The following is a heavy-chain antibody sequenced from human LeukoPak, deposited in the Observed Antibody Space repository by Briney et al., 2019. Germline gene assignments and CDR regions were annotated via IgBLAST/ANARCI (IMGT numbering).Heavy chain of an antibody. CDR1: GYTFTGYY. CDR2: INPNSGGT. V-gene: IGHV1-2*02. J-gene: IGHJ6*03. CDR3: ARGVAGPYYYYMDV. D-gene: IGHD6-19*01. Sequence: GASVKVPCKASGYTFTGYYMHWVRQAPGQGLEWMGWINPNSGGTNYAQKFQGRVTMTRDTSISTAYMELSRLTSDDTAVYYCARGVAGPYYYYMDVWGRGTTVTVSS.